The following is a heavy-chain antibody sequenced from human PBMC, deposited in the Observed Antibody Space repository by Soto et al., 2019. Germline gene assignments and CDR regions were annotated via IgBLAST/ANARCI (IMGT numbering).Heavy chain of an antibody. CDR3: AKTAFYGDYPTGYFQH. CDR1: GFTFSSYA. V-gene: IGHV3-23*01. CDR2: ISGSGGST. D-gene: IGHD4-17*01. Sequence: EVQLLESGGGLVQPGGSLRLSCAASGFTFSSYAMSWVRQAPGKGLEWVSAISGSGGSTYYADSVKGRFTISRDNSKNTLYLQMNSLRAEDTAVYYCAKTAFYGDYPTGYFQHWGQGTLVTVSS. J-gene: IGHJ1*01.